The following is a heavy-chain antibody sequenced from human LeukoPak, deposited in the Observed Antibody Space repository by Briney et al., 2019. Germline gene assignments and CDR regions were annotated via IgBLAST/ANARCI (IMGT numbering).Heavy chain of an antibody. V-gene: IGHV3-30-3*01. CDR1: GFTFSSYA. J-gene: IGHJ4*02. CDR3: ARDLGENYYDSSGYYELDY. CDR2: ISYDGSNK. Sequence: GGSLRLSCAASGFTFSSYAMHWVRQAPGKGLEWVAVISYDGSNKYYADSVKGRFTISRDNSKNTLYRQMNSLRAEDTAVYYCARDLGENYYDSSGYYELDYWGQGTLVTASS. D-gene: IGHD3-22*01.